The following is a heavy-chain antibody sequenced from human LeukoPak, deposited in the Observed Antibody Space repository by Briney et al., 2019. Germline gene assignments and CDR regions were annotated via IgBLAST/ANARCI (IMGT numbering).Heavy chain of an antibody. D-gene: IGHD1-26*01. CDR3: ARDKSGSYTNAFDI. Sequence: SGGSLRLSCAASAFTFSNYWMSWVRQTPGKGLERVANIKQDGGEKYYVDSVKGRFTISRDNAKNSLYLQMNSLRAEDTAVYYCARDKSGSYTNAFDIWGQGTMVTVSS. CDR1: AFTFSNYW. CDR2: IKQDGGEK. J-gene: IGHJ3*02. V-gene: IGHV3-7*01.